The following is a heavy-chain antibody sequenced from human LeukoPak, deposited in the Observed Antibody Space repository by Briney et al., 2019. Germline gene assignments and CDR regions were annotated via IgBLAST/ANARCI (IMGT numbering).Heavy chain of an antibody. Sequence: GESLKISCKGSAYSIATYWIGWVRQMPPKGLEWMGIIYPGDSDTRYSPSFQGQVTISVDKSIGTAYLQGSSLKASDSATYYCAKASPRAEFFQSWGQGTLVTVSS. J-gene: IGHJ1*01. CDR3: AKASPRAEFFQS. V-gene: IGHV5-51*01. CDR2: IYPGDSDT. CDR1: AYSIATYW.